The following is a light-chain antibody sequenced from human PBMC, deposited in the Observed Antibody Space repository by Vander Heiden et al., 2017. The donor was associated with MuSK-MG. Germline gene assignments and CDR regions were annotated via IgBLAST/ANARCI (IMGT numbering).Light chain of an antibody. V-gene: IGKV1-27*01. J-gene: IGKJ5*01. CDR2: AAS. Sequence: DIQMTHSPSSLSASVGDRVTITCRASQGISNYLAWYQQKPGTVPKLLIYAASALQSGVRSRFSGSGSGTDFTLTISSRQPEDVATYYCQKYNSATPGITFGQGTRLEIK. CDR1: QGISNY. CDR3: QKYNSATPGIT.